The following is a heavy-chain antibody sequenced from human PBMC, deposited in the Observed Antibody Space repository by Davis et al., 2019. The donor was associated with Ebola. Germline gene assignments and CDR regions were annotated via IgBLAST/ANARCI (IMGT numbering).Heavy chain of an antibody. Sequence: SETLSLTCAVSGGSISSSNWWSWVRQPPGKGLEWIGEIYHSGSTNYNPSLKSRVTISVDTSKNQFSLKLSSVTAADTAVYYCARGRSYYYGSGTYWGYWGQGTLVTVSS. J-gene: IGHJ4*02. CDR2: IYHSGST. V-gene: IGHV4-4*02. D-gene: IGHD3-10*01. CDR1: GGSISSSNW. CDR3: ARGRSYYYGSGTYWGY.